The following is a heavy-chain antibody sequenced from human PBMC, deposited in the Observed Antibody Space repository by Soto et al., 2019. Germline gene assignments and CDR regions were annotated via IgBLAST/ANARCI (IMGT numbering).Heavy chain of an antibody. V-gene: IGHV3-30*05. J-gene: IGHJ4*02. CDR3: ARAGGGHYYDNPGLDS. Sequence: QVQLVESGGGVVQPGGSLRLSCAASGFDFTDYGMHWVRQAPGKGLHWVAFTSYDGSQKYYAYFVRGRFPISRDKSKNTLFLQMTSLNPDVTAVYYCARAGGGHYYDNPGLDSWGQGTLVTVSS. D-gene: IGHD3-22*01. CDR2: TSYDGSQK. CDR1: GFDFTDYG.